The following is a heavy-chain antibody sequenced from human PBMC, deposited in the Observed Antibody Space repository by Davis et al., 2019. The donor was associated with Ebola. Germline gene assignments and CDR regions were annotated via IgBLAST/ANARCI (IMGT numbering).Heavy chain of an antibody. CDR2: ISGSGGST. J-gene: IGHJ4*02. V-gene: IGHV3-23*01. Sequence: GGSLRLSCAASGFTFSSYAMSWVRQAPGKGLEWVSAISGSGGSTYYADSVKGRFTISRDNSKNTAYLQMNSLKTEDTAVYYCTGTVTTDVGPLDYWGQGTLVTVSS. D-gene: IGHD4-17*01. CDR1: GFTFSSYA. CDR3: TGTVTTDVGPLDY.